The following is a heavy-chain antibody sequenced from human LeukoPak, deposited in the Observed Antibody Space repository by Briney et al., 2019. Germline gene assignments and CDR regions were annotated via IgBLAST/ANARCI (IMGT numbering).Heavy chain of an antibody. V-gene: IGHV4-39*01. CDR1: GGSISSSSYY. CDR2: IYYSGST. J-gene: IGHJ6*03. CDR3: ARHTTTPDCSGGSCYSGGLYYYYYMDV. Sequence: SETLSLTCTVSGGSISSSSYYWGWIRQPPGKGLEWIGSIYYSGSTYYSPSLKSRVTISVDTSKNQFSLKLSSVTAADTAVYYCARHTTTPDCSGGSCYSGGLYYYYYMDVWGKGTTVTVSS. D-gene: IGHD2-15*01.